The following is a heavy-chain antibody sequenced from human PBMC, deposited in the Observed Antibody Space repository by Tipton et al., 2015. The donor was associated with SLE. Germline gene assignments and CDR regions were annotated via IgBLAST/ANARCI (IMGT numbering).Heavy chain of an antibody. CDR1: GGSFSGYY. CDR3: ASLSWIQLFDY. Sequence: TLSLTCAVYGGSFSGYYWSWIRQPPGKGLEWIGEINHSGSTNYNPSLKSRVTISVDTSKNQFSLKLSSVTAADTAVYYCASLSWIQLFDYWGQGTLVTVSS. V-gene: IGHV4-34*01. D-gene: IGHD5-18*01. CDR2: INHSGST. J-gene: IGHJ4*02.